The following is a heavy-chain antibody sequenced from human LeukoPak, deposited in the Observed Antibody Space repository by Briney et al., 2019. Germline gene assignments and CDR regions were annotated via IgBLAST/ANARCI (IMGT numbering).Heavy chain of an antibody. D-gene: IGHD3-22*01. CDR2: INPNSGGT. Sequence: ASVKVSCKASVYTFTGYYIHWVRQAPGQGLEWMGWINPNSGGTNYAQKFQGRVTMTRDTSISTAYMELRRLRSDDRAVYYCARGPPTIVVVITTGDFDSWGHGTLVTVSS. CDR1: VYTFTGYY. J-gene: IGHJ4*01. V-gene: IGHV1-2*02. CDR3: ARGPPTIVVVITTGDFDS.